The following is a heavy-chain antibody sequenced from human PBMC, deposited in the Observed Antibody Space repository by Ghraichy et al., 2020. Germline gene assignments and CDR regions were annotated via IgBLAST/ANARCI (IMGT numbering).Heavy chain of an antibody. CDR1: GGSFSAYY. CDR2: IDHSGGT. J-gene: IGHJ1*01. V-gene: IGHV4-34*01. CDR3: AKWVFAAGTKFHH. Sequence: SETLSLTCAVYGGSFSAYYWTWIRQPPGKGLEWIGEIDHSGGTNYNPSLKSRVTISVETSKNHLSLKMNSVTAADTAVYYCAKWVFAAGTKFHHWGQGTLVTVSS. D-gene: IGHD6-13*01.